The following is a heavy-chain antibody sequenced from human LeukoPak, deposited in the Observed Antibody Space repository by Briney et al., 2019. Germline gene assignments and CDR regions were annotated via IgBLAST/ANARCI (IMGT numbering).Heavy chain of an antibody. V-gene: IGHV3-74*01. Sequence: PGGSLRLSCAASGFTFSSYGMHWVRQAPGKGLVWVSRINSDGSSTSYADSVKGRFTISRDNAKNTLYLQMDSLRAEDTAVYYCYLWFGELLNDAFDIWGQGTMVTVSS. D-gene: IGHD3-10*01. CDR2: INSDGSST. CDR1: GFTFSSYG. J-gene: IGHJ3*02. CDR3: YLWFGELLNDAFDI.